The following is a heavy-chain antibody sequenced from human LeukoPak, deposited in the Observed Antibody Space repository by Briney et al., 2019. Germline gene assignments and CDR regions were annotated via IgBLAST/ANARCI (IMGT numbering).Heavy chain of an antibody. J-gene: IGHJ6*03. V-gene: IGHV4-4*02. CDR2: IYHSGTT. D-gene: IGHD2-15*01. CDR1: GGSISSTNW. Sequence: SETLSLTCTVSGGSISSTNWWSWVRQPPGKGLEYIGEIYHSGTTNYSPSLKSRVTISVLTSKNRFSLKLSSVTAADTAVYYCAREKPTTRQYYYYYYYMDVWGKGTTVTVSS. CDR3: AREKPTTRQYYYYYYYMDV.